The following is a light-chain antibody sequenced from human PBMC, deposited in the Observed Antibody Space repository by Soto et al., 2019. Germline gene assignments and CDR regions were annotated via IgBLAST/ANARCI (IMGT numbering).Light chain of an antibody. J-gene: IGLJ1*01. CDR3: SSYTSSSAV. V-gene: IGLV2-14*01. Sequence: QSALTQPASVSGSPGQSITISCTGTSSDVGGYNYVSWYQQHPGKAPKLMIYDVNNRPSGVSNRFSGSKSGNTSSLTISGLQAEDEADYYFSSYTSSSAVFGTGTKLTVL. CDR1: SSDVGGYNY. CDR2: DVN.